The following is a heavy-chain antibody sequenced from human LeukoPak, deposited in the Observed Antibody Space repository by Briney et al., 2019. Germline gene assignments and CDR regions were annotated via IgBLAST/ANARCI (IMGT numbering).Heavy chain of an antibody. CDR3: ARGLASYYYGSGRPTPLDY. CDR2: IWYDGSNK. J-gene: IGHJ4*02. D-gene: IGHD3-10*01. Sequence: GGSLKLSCAASGFTFSSYGMHWVRQAPGKGLEWVAVIWYDGSNKYYADSVKGRFTISRDNSKNTLYLQMNSLRAEDTAVYYCARGLASYYYGSGRPTPLDYWGQGTLVTVSS. V-gene: IGHV3-33*01. CDR1: GFTFSSYG.